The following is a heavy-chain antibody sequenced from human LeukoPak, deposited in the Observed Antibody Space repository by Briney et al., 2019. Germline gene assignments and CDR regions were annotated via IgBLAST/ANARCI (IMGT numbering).Heavy chain of an antibody. V-gene: IGHV4-59*01. CDR3: AKNEGRYDGVGRYITTADY. Sequence: TETLSLTCTVSGGSISDSYWTWIRQPPGTGLEWIGYISYSGSTNYNPSLKSRVTISVDASKNQFSLKLSSVTAADTAVYYCAKNEGRYDGVGRYITTADYWGQGTLVTVSS. CDR2: ISYSGST. D-gene: IGHD2-8*01. J-gene: IGHJ4*02. CDR1: GGSISDSY.